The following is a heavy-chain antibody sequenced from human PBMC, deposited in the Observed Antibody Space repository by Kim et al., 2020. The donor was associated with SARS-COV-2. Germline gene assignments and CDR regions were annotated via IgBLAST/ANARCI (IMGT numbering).Heavy chain of an antibody. D-gene: IGHD3-22*01. CDR1: GGSFSGYY. CDR3: ASASYYYDSSGYYFHDY. Sequence: SETLSLTCAVYGGSFSGYYWSWIRQPPGKGLEWIGEINHSGSTNYNPSLKSRVTISVDTSKNQFSLKLSSVTAADTAVYYCASASYYYDSSGYYFHDYWGQGTLVTVSS. CDR2: INHSGST. V-gene: IGHV4-34*01. J-gene: IGHJ4*02.